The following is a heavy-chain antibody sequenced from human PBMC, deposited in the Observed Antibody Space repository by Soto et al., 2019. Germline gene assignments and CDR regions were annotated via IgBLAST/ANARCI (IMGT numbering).Heavy chain of an antibody. V-gene: IGHV3-23*01. CDR3: ANGAYYDILTGNPGPAFDI. CDR1: GFTFSSYA. D-gene: IGHD3-9*01. CDR2: ISGSGGST. J-gene: IGHJ3*02. Sequence: GGSLRLSCAASGFTFSSYAMSWVRQAPGKGLEWVSAISGSGGSTYYADPVKGRFTISRDNSKNTLYLQMNSLRAEDTAVYYCANGAYYDILTGNPGPAFDIWGQGTMVTVSS.